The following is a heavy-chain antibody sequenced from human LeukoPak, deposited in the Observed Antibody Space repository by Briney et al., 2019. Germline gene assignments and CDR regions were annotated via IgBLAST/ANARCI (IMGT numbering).Heavy chain of an antibody. CDR2: INQNGSEK. D-gene: IGHD1-26*01. CDR1: GFIFSSYW. CDR3: AKDRTVGASYWYFDL. V-gene: IGHV3-7*03. J-gene: IGHJ2*01. Sequence: GGSLRLSCAASGFIFSSYWMSWVRQAPGKGLEWVANINQNGSEKYYVDSLKGRFTISRDNAKNSLYLHMNTLRAEDTAIYYCAKDRTVGASYWYFDLWGRGTLVTVSS.